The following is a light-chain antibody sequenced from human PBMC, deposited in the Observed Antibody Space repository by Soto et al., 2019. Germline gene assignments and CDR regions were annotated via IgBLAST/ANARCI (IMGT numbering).Light chain of an antibody. Sequence: EIVMTQSPATLSESPGERATLSCRSSQSVSSNLAWYQQKRGQAPRLLIYGTSPRATGIPARFSGSGSGTEFTLTISSLQSEDFAVYYCQQYNKWTLTFGGGTKVEIK. CDR2: GTS. J-gene: IGKJ4*01. CDR1: QSVSSN. V-gene: IGKV3-15*01. CDR3: QQYNKWTLT.